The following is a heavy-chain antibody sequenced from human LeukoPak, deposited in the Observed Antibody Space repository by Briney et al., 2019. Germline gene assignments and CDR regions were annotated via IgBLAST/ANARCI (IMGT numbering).Heavy chain of an antibody. CDR2: ISGNGGST. Sequence: GRSLRLSCTASGLTFRNYAMQWVRQAPGKGLEWLSAISGNGGSTYYADFVKGRFTISRDNSKNTLFLQMNSLRAEDTAVYYCARGYIYGYHYWGQGTLVTVSS. J-gene: IGHJ4*02. D-gene: IGHD5-18*01. CDR3: ARGYIYGYHY. CDR1: GLTFRNYA. V-gene: IGHV3-23*01.